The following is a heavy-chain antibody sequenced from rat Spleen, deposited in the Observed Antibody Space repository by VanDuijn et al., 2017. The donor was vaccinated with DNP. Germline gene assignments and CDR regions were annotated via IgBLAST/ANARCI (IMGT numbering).Heavy chain of an antibody. Sequence: EVQLRESGPGLVKPSQSLSLTCSVTGYSITTSYRWNWIRKFPGNNLEWMGYINTAGSTNYNPSLKSRISITRDTSKNQFFLQLNSVTTEDTATYYCASYYYDGYYAMDAWGQGTSVTVSS. CDR3: ASYYYDGYYAMDA. J-gene: IGHJ4*01. CDR2: INTAGST. CDR1: GYSITTSYR. V-gene: IGHV3-3*01. D-gene: IGHD1-12*02.